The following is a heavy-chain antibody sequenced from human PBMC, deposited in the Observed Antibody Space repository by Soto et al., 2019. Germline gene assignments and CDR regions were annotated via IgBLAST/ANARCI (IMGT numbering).Heavy chain of an antibody. V-gene: IGHV1-69*13. CDR1: GGTFSSYA. CDR3: ARDYADGDTDDAFDI. D-gene: IGHD4-17*01. CDR2: IIPIFGTA. J-gene: IGHJ3*02. Sequence: ASVKVSCKASGGTFSSYAISWVRQAPGQGLEWMGGIIPIFGTANYAQKFQGRVTITADESTSTAYMELSSLRSEDTAVYYCARDYADGDTDDAFDIWGQGTMVTVSS.